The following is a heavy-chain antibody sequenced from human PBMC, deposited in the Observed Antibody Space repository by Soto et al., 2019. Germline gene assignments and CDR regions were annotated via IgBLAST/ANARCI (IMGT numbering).Heavy chain of an antibody. D-gene: IGHD3-22*01. Sequence: VQLVQSGAEVKEPGESLRISCQASGYSFTTYWISWARQMPGKGLECMGRTDPTDSYTDYGPSFEGHVTMSVDRSINTAYVEGRSLNASDSSMYYCARLTLAHDGSGYHIFDYWCLGTLVTGSS. CDR3: ARLTLAHDGSGYHIFDY. J-gene: IGHJ4*02. CDR2: TDPTDSYT. CDR1: GYSFTTYW. V-gene: IGHV5-10-1*01.